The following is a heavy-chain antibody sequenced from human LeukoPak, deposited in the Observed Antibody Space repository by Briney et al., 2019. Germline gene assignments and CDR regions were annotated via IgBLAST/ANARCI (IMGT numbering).Heavy chain of an antibody. Sequence: GGSLRLSCAASGFTFSSYWMTWVRQAPGKGLEWVANIKQDGSEKYYVGSVKGRSNISRDNAKNSLSLQMNSLRAEDTAVYYCARDGAYYYDSSGYYGYWYFDLWGRGTLVTVSS. J-gene: IGHJ2*01. CDR1: GFTFSSYW. CDR3: ARDGAYYYDSSGYYGYWYFDL. CDR2: IKQDGSEK. V-gene: IGHV3-7*01. D-gene: IGHD3-22*01.